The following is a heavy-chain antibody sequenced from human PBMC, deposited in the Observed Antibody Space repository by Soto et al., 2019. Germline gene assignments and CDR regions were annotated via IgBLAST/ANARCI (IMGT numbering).Heavy chain of an antibody. D-gene: IGHD3-3*01. J-gene: IGHJ6*02. V-gene: IGHV4-31*03. CDR1: GGSISSGGYY. CDR3: ARDRTPADYDFWSHLSGMDV. Sequence: QVQLQESGPGLVKPSQTLSLTCTVSGGSISSGGYYWSWIRQHPGKGLEWIGYIYYSGSTYYNPSIKSRLTLSVETSKNQFSLKLSSVTAADTAVYYCARDRTPADYDFWSHLSGMDVWGQGTTVTVSS. CDR2: IYYSGST.